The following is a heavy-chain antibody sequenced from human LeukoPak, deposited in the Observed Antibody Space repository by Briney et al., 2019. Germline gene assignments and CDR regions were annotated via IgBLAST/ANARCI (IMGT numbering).Heavy chain of an antibody. D-gene: IGHD3-22*01. V-gene: IGHV3-23*01. CDR3: ATLRSLYYDSPQRGDY. CDR1: GFTFSSYA. J-gene: IGHJ4*02. CDR2: ISGSGVTT. Sequence: SGGSLRLSCVASGFTFSSYAMSWVRQAPGKGLEWVSAISGSGVTTHYAGSVKGRFSISRDNSKNTLYLQMNSLRAEDTAVYYCATLRSLYYDSPQRGDYWGQGTLVTVSS.